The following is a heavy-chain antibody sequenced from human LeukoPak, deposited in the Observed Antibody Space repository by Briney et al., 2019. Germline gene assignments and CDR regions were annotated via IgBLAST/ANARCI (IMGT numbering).Heavy chain of an antibody. Sequence: PGGSLRLSCAASGFTFSSYSMNWVRQAPGKGLEWVSSISGSSSYIYYADSLRGRFTISRDNAKSSLYLQMNTLRAEDTAVYYCARDPSNIPVAGADYWGQGTLVTVSS. D-gene: IGHD6-19*01. CDR2: ISGSSSYI. CDR3: ARDPSNIPVAGADY. V-gene: IGHV3-21*01. J-gene: IGHJ4*02. CDR1: GFTFSSYS.